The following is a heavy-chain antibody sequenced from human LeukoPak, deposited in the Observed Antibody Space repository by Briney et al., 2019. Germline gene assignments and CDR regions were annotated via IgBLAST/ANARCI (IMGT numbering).Heavy chain of an antibody. CDR2: IIPIFGTA. CDR1: GGTFSSYA. Sequence: ASVKVSCKASGGTFSSYAISWVRQAPGQGLEWMGGIIPIFGTANYAQKFQGRVTITADESTSTAYMGLSSLRSEDTAVYYCARRRYSYGFDYWGQGTLVTVSS. V-gene: IGHV1-69*13. D-gene: IGHD5-18*01. CDR3: ARRRYSYGFDY. J-gene: IGHJ4*02.